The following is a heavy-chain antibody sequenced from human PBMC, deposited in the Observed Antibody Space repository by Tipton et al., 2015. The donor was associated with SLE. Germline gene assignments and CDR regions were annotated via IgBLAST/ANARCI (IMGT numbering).Heavy chain of an antibody. Sequence: TLSLTCTVSGGSISITSYYWGWIRQSPGKGLEWIGNIYYSGNTYYSLSLESRVTISVDTSKNQFSLKLSSVTAADTAVYYCARARGGSGGSNLDYWGQGTLVTVSS. CDR3: ARARGGSGGSNLDY. D-gene: IGHD1-26*01. CDR2: IYYSGNT. V-gene: IGHV4-39*07. J-gene: IGHJ4*02. CDR1: GGSISITSYY.